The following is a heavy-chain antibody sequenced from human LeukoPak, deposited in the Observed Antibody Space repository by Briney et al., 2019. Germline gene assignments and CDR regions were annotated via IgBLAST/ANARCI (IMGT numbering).Heavy chain of an antibody. J-gene: IGHJ4*02. CDR3: ARDLGGYGDHGTFDY. CDR1: GFTFSSYS. V-gene: IGHV3-21*04. CDR2: ISSSSSYI. D-gene: IGHD3-16*01. Sequence: GGSLRLSCAASGFTFSSYSMNWVRQAPGKGLEWVSSISSSSSYIYYADSVKGRFTISRDNAKNTLYLQMNSLRAEDTAVYYCARDLGGYGDHGTFDYWGQGTLVTVSS.